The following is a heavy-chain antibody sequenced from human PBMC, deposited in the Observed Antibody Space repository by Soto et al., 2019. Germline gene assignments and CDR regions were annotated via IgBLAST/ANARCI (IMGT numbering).Heavy chain of an antibody. J-gene: IGHJ4*02. CDR3: AKGRRGYCSGGSCYRYPFDY. CDR1: GFTFSSYA. Sequence: EVQLLESGGGLVQPGGSLRLSCAASGFTFSSYAMSWVRQAPGKGLEWVSGISAGGSRTYYADPVKGRFTISRDNSKNTLYLQMNSLRAEDTALYYCAKGRRGYCSGGSCYRYPFDYWGQGTLVTVSS. D-gene: IGHD2-15*01. V-gene: IGHV3-23*01. CDR2: ISAGGSRT.